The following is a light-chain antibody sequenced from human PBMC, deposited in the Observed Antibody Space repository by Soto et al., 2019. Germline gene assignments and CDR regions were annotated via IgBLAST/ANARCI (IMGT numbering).Light chain of an antibody. V-gene: IGLV1-40*01. CDR2: DDT. CDR3: QSYDDSLGVV. CDR1: SSNIGAGYD. Sequence: QSVLAQPPSVSGAPGQRVTISCTGSSSNIGAGYDVHWYQQVPGTAPKLFIFDDTNRPSGVPDRFSGSKSGTSASLAITALQAEDEADYYCQSYDDSLGVVFGGGTQLTVL. J-gene: IGLJ3*02.